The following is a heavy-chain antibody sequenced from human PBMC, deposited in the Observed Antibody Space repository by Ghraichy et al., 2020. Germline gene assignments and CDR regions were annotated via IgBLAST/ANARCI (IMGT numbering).Heavy chain of an antibody. D-gene: IGHD3-3*01. V-gene: IGHV3-30*18. Sequence: GGSLRLSCAASGFTFSSYGMHWVRQAPGKGLEWVVVISYDGSNKYYADSVKGRFTISRDNSKNTLYLQMNSLRAEDTAVYYCAKDLLYYDFWSGYSPYYYYGMDVWGQGTTVTVSS. CDR3: AKDLLYYDFWSGYSPYYYYGMDV. CDR1: GFTFSSYG. J-gene: IGHJ6*02. CDR2: ISYDGSNK.